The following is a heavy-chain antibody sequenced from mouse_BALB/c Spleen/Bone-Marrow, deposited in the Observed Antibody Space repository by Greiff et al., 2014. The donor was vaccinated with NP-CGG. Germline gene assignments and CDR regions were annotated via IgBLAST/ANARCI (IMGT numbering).Heavy chain of an antibody. D-gene: IGHD2-4*01. Sequence: EVKLVESGGGLVQPGGSRKLSCAASGFTFSSFGMHWVRQAPEKGLEWVAYISSGSSTIYYADTVKGRFTISRDNPKNTLFLQMTSLRSEDTAMYYCTRKGALITRYYAMDYWGQGTSVTVSS. CDR3: TRKGALITRYYAMDY. V-gene: IGHV5-17*02. CDR1: GFTFSSFG. CDR2: ISSGSSTI. J-gene: IGHJ4*01.